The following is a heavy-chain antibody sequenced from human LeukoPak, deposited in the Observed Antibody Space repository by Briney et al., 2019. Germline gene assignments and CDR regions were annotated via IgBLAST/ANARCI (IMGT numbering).Heavy chain of an antibody. V-gene: IGHV3-23*01. CDR1: GFTFNSYA. CDR3: VREGCQWGC. CDR2: ISGRSGST. J-gene: IGHJ4*02. D-gene: IGHD3-16*01. Sequence: GGSVRLSCAASGFTFNSYAMSWVREAPGKGLEWVSAISGRSGSTYYADYVKGRFTISRDNSKNTLYLQMNSLRAEDKAVYYCVREGCQWGCWGQRTMVTASS.